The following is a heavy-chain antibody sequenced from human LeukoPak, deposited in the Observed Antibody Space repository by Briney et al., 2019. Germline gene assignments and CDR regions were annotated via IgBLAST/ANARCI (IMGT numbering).Heavy chain of an antibody. J-gene: IGHJ2*01. CDR2: IYYSGST. V-gene: IGHV4-39*07. CDR3: ASIFGYARWYLDL. Sequence: SETLSLTCTVSGGSISSSSYYWGWIRQPPGKGLEGIGSIYYSGSTNYNPSLNSRVTMSVDTSKNQFSLKLSSVTAADTAVYYCASIFGYARWYLDLWGRGPLVTVSS. D-gene: IGHD3-3*02. CDR1: GGSISSSSYY.